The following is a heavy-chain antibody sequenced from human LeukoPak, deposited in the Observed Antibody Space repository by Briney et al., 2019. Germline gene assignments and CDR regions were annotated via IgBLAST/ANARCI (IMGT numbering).Heavy chain of an antibody. CDR3: ARDLGSIAAAGTRWFDP. V-gene: IGHV4-61*02. J-gene: IGHJ5*02. Sequence: SETLSLTCTVSGGSINSGFYYWNWLRQSDGKGLEWIGRISTSGSTNYNPSLQSRVTISNQFSLRLSSVTAADTAVYYCARDLGSIAAAGTRWFDPWGQGTLVTVSS. D-gene: IGHD6-13*01. CDR2: ISTSGST. CDR1: GGSINSGFYY.